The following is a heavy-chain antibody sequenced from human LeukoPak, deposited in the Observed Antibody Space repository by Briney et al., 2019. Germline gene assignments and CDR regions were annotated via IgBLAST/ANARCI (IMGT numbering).Heavy chain of an antibody. Sequence: GGSLRLSCAASGFTFSSYWMSWVRQAPGKGLEWVANIKQDGSEKYYVDSVKGRFTISRDNAKNSLYLQMNSLRAEDTTVYYCARSKRGYRYDPFDYWGQGTLVTVSS. CDR1: GFTFSSYW. CDR3: ARSKRGYRYDPFDY. D-gene: IGHD5-18*01. V-gene: IGHV3-7*01. J-gene: IGHJ4*02. CDR2: IKQDGSEK.